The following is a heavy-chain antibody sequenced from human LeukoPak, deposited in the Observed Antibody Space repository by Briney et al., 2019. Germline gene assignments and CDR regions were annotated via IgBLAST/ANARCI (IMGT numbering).Heavy chain of an antibody. Sequence: SVKVSCKASGYTFTSYGISWVRQAPGQGLEWMGGIIPIFGTANYAQKFQGRVTITADKSTSTAYMELSSLRSEDTAVYYCASHPRAVAGTGYYYYYYMDVWGKGTTVTVSS. CDR3: ASHPRAVAGTGYYYYYYMDV. J-gene: IGHJ6*03. D-gene: IGHD6-19*01. CDR2: IIPIFGTA. V-gene: IGHV1-69*06. CDR1: GYTFTSYG.